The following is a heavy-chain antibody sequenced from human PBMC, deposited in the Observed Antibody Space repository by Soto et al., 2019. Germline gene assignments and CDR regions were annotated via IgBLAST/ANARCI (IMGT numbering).Heavy chain of an antibody. Sequence: TGGPLRLSCXASGFSFSNYNMNWVRQAPGKGLEWVSYITDSSDTVHYADSVRGRFTISRDNAESSLYLQMNSLRDEDTAVYFCARDFGHGYYLDYWGRGTLVTVSS. CDR1: GFSFSNYN. V-gene: IGHV3-48*02. CDR3: ARDFGHGYYLDY. J-gene: IGHJ4*02. D-gene: IGHD3-3*01. CDR2: ITDSSDTV.